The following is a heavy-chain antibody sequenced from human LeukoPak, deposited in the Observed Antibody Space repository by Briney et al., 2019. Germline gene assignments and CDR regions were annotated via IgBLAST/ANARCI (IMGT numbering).Heavy chain of an antibody. V-gene: IGHV3-21*01. CDR1: GFTFSSYS. D-gene: IGHD6-13*01. CDR2: ISSSSSYI. CDR3: ARLYSTSWYSAFDI. J-gene: IGHJ3*02. Sequence: GGSLRLSCAASGFTFSSYSMNWVRQAPGKGLEWVSSISSSSSYIYYADSVKGRFTISRDNAKNSLYLQMNSLRAEDTAVYYCARLYSTSWYSAFDIWGQGTMVTVSS.